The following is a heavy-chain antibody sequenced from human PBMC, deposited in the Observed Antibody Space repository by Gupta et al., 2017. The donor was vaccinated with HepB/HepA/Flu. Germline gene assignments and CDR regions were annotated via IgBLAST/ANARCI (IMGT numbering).Heavy chain of an antibody. CDR2: INPDGSVR. Sequence: EVQLEESGGGLVQPGGALSLPAAASGFSFSNDWMNWVRQVSGKGLEWVANINPDGSVRRYVDSVKGRFIISRDNAKNSLYLQMSSLRAEDTAVYYCVRVDISWGQGTLVTVSP. J-gene: IGHJ5*02. D-gene: IGHD2-2*03. V-gene: IGHV3-7*01. CDR3: VRVDIS. CDR1: GFSFSNDW.